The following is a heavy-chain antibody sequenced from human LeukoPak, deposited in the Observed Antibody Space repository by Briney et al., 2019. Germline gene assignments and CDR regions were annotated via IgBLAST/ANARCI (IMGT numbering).Heavy chain of an antibody. V-gene: IGHV3-23*01. CDR2: ISGSGGST. J-gene: IGHJ6*03. CDR1: GFTFSSYA. Sequence: PGGSLRLSCAAFGFTFSSYAMSWVRQAPGKGLEWVSAISGSGGSTYYADSVKGRFTISRDNSKNTLYLQMNSLRAEDTAVYYCATAVVPYYYYVDAWGKGTTVTVSS. D-gene: IGHD2-2*01. CDR3: ATAVVPYYYYVDA.